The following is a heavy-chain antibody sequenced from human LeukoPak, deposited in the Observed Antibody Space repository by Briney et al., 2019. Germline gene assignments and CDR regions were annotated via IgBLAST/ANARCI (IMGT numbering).Heavy chain of an antibody. D-gene: IGHD2-15*01. CDR1: GYTFTSYG. V-gene: IGHV1-18*01. CDR3: ARLGYCSGSSCPTSYYNWFDP. Sequence: ASVKLSCKASGYTFTSYGISWVRQAPGQGLEWMGWIGAHNGNTNYAQKLQGRVTMTTDTSTSTAYMELRSLRYDDTAVYYCARLGYCSGSSCPTSYYNWFDPWGQGTLVTVSS. J-gene: IGHJ5*02. CDR2: IGAHNGNT.